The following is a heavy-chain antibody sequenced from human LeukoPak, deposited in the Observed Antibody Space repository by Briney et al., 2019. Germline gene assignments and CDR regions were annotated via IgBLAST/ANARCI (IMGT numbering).Heavy chain of an antibody. D-gene: IGHD6-13*01. J-gene: IGHJ5*02. CDR3: TRAGVAAAGIWFDP. V-gene: IGHV1-8*01. CDR2: MNPNSGNT. CDR1: GYTFTSYD. Sequence: GASVKVSCKASGYTFTSYDINWVRQATGQGREWMGWMNPNSGNTGYAQKFQGRVTMTRNTSISTAYMELSSLRSEDTAVYYCTRAGVAAAGIWFDPWGQGTLVTVSS.